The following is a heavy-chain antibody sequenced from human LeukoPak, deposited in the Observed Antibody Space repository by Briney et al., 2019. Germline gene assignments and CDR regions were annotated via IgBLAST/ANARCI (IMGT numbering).Heavy chain of an antibody. J-gene: IGHJ5*02. CDR3: ARAITMVRGVIHWFDP. CDR1: GGTFSSYA. D-gene: IGHD3-10*01. V-gene: IGHV1-69*06. CDR2: IIPIFGTA. Sequence: SVKASCKASGGTFSSYAISWVRQAPGQGLEWMGGIIPIFGTANYAQKFQGRVTITADKSTSTAYMELSSLRSEDTAVYYCARAITMVRGVIHWFDPWGQGTLVTVSS.